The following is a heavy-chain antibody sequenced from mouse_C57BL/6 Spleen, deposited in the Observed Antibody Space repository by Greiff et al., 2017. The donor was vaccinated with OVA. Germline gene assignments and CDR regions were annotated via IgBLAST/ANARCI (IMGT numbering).Heavy chain of an antibody. J-gene: IGHJ1*03. CDR1: GFNIKDDY. D-gene: IGHD2-12*01. CDR2: IDPENGDT. CDR3: TKSYYRDV. Sequence: VQLQQSGAELVRPGASVKLSCTASGFNIKDDYMHWVKQRPEQGLEWIGWIDPENGDTEYASKFQGKATITADTSSNTAYLQLSSLTSEDTAVYYCTKSYYRDVWGTGTTVTVSS. V-gene: IGHV14-4*01.